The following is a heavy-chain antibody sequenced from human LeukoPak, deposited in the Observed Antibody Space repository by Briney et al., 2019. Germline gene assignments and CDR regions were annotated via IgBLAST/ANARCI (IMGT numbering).Heavy chain of an antibody. J-gene: IGHJ3*02. D-gene: IGHD1-26*01. Sequence: ASVKVSCKASGYTFTGYYMHWVRQAPGQGLEWMGWINPNSGGTNYAQKFQGRVTMTRDTSITTAYMELNRLRSDDTAVYYCARDSSGSPAFDIWGRGTMVTVSS. CDR3: ARDSSGSPAFDI. CDR1: GYTFTGYY. V-gene: IGHV1-2*02. CDR2: INPNSGGT.